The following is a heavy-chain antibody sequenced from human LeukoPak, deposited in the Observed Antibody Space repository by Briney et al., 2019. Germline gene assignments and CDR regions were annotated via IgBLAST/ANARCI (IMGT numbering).Heavy chain of an antibody. CDR3: ARAPIGYCSSTSCYAEYFQH. Sequence: PSETLSLTCTVSGFSISSYYWSWLRQPPGKGLEWIGYIYYSGSTNYNPSLKSRVTISIDTSKNQFSLKLNSVTAADTAVYYCARAPIGYCSSTSCYAEYFQHWGQGTLGTVS. CDR2: IYYSGST. CDR1: GFSISSYY. J-gene: IGHJ1*01. V-gene: IGHV4-59*01. D-gene: IGHD2-2*03.